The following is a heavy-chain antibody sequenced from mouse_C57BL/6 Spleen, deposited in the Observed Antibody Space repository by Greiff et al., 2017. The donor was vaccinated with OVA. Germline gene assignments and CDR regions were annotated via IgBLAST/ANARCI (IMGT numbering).Heavy chain of an antibody. Sequence: VQLQQPGAELVKPGASVKLSCKASGYTFTSYWMHWVKQRPGQGLEWIGMIHPNSGSTNYNEKFKSKATLTVDKSSSTAYMQLSSLTSEDSAVYYCARVGYDGYSTFAYWGQGTLVTVSA. CDR2: IHPNSGST. D-gene: IGHD2-3*01. CDR1: GYTFTSYW. CDR3: ARVGYDGYSTFAY. J-gene: IGHJ3*01. V-gene: IGHV1-64*01.